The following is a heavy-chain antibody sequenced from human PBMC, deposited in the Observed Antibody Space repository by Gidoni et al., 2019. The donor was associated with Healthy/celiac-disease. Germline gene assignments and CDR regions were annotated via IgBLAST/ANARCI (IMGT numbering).Heavy chain of an antibody. D-gene: IGHD3-9*01. Sequence: QVQLVESGGGVVQPGRSLRLSCAASGFTFSTYAMNWVRQAPGKGLGWVAVISYDGSNKYYADSVKGRFTISRDNSKNTLYLQMNSLRAEDTAVYYCARDGIDFDWLLSNGYYFDYWGQGTLVTVSS. CDR2: ISYDGSNK. CDR3: ARDGIDFDWLLSNGYYFDY. V-gene: IGHV3-30*04. J-gene: IGHJ4*02. CDR1: GFTFSTYA.